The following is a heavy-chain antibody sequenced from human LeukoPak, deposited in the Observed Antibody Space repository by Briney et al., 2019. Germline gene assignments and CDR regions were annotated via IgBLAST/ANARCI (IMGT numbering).Heavy chain of an antibody. CDR1: GYTFTSYG. Sequence: ASVKVSCKASGYTFTSYGISWVRQAPGQGLEWMGWISAYNGNTNYAQKFQGRVTMTEDTSTDTAYMGLSSLRSEDTAVYYCATLYGGNSFDYWGQGTLVTVSS. CDR3: ATLYGGNSFDY. V-gene: IGHV1-18*01. CDR2: ISAYNGNT. D-gene: IGHD4-23*01. J-gene: IGHJ4*02.